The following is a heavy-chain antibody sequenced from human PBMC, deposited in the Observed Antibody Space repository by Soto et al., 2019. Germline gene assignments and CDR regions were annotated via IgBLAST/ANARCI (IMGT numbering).Heavy chain of an antibody. D-gene: IGHD2-8*01. CDR1: GGSISSGGYY. J-gene: IGHJ4*02. CDR3: ARETLALVSIFDY. V-gene: IGHV4-31*03. CDR2: IYYSGST. Sequence: ASETLSLTCTVSGGSISSGGYYWSWIRQHPGKGLEWIGYIYYSGSTYYNPSLKSRVTTSVDTSKNQFSLKLSSVTAADTAVYYCARETLALVSIFDYWGQGTLVTVSS.